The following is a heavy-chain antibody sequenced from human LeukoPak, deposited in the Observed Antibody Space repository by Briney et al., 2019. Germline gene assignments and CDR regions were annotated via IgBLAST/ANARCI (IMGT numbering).Heavy chain of an antibody. J-gene: IGHJ6*03. CDR2: IGGSGDRT. D-gene: IGHD3-10*01. Sequence: GGTLRLSCEASGFFFSNYGMNWVRLTPGKGLEWVSGIGGSGDRTYYADSVKGRFTISRDNSKNTMYLQMNSLRVEDTAVYYCARGAITLVGGVGFSYFFYMDVWGKGTTVTVSS. CDR3: ARGAITLVGGVGFSYFFYMDV. CDR1: GFFFSNYG. V-gene: IGHV3-23*01.